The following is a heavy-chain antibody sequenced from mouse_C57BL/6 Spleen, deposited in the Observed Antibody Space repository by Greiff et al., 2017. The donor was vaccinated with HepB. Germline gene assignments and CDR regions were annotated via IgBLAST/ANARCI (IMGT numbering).Heavy chain of an antibody. CDR3: AGEANYGSTLYAMDY. Sequence: VHLVESGAELVRPGTSVKMSCKASGYTFTNYWIGWAKQRPGHGLEWIGDIYPGGGYTNYNEKFKGKSTLTADKSSSTAYMQFSSLTSEDSAIYYCAGEANYGSTLYAMDYWGQGTSVTVAS. CDR1: GYTFTNYW. CDR2: IYPGGGYT. D-gene: IGHD1-1*01. J-gene: IGHJ4*01. V-gene: IGHV1-63*01.